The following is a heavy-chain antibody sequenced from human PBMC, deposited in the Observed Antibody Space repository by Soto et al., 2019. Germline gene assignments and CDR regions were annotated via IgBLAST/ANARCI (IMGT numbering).Heavy chain of an antibody. D-gene: IGHD2-15*01. CDR2: INHSGST. V-gene: IGHV4-34*01. J-gene: IGHJ5*02. CDR3: ARGRGYCSGGSCSVNWFDP. Sequence: SETLSLTCAVYGGSFSGYYWSWIRQPPGKGLEWIGEINHSGSTNYNPSLKSRVTISVDTSKNQFSLKLSSVTAADTAVYYCARGRGYCSGGSCSVNWFDPWGQGTLVTV. CDR1: GGSFSGYY.